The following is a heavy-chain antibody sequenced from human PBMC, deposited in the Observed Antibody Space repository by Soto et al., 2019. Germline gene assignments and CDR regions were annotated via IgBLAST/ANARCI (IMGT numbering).Heavy chain of an antibody. V-gene: IGHV3-9*01. CDR1: GFTFDNCG. J-gene: IGHJ4*02. CDR2: ISWDSSNI. D-gene: IGHD6-19*01. CDR3: VQWRYSTMASPLDH. Sequence: EVQLVESGGGLVQPGRSLRLSCAASGFTFDNCGMHWVRQAPGKGLEWVAGISWDSSNIGYADSVKGRFIISRDDAKNSLYLQMDSRRGEDTALYYCVQWRYSTMASPLDHCGQGTQVIVSS.